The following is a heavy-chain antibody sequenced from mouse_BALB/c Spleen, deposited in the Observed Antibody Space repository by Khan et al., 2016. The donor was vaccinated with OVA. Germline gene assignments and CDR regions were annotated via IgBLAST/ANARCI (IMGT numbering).Heavy chain of an antibody. CDR1: GYSFTDYT. CDR3: ARSGYGGFAY. D-gene: IGHD1-2*01. J-gene: IGHJ3*01. Sequence: EVQLQQSGPELVKPGDSMKISCKASGYSFTDYTLNWVKQSHGKTLKWIGLINPYNVVSNYNQKFKGKPPLTVDKSSSTAYMELLSLTSEDSAVYYGARSGYGGFAYWGQGTLVTVSA. CDR2: INPYNVVS. V-gene: IGHV1-31*01.